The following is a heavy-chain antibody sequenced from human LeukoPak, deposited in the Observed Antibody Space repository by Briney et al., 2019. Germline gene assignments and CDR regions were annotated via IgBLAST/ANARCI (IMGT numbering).Heavy chain of an antibody. J-gene: IGHJ6*03. CDR1: GFTFVDYG. Sequence: GGSLRLSCAASGFTFVDYGMTWVRQAPGKGLEWVSGINWNGVSTGYADSVKGRFTISRDNAKNSLYLQMNSLRAEDTALYYCARSPRIIIVRGLISYYYYMDVWGKGTTVTVSS. CDR3: ARSPRIIIVRGLISYYYYMDV. D-gene: IGHD3-10*01. V-gene: IGHV3-20*04. CDR2: INWNGVST.